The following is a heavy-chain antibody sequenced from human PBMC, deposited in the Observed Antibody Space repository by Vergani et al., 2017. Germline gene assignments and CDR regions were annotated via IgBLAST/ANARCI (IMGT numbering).Heavy chain of an antibody. CDR3: ARDNYDFWSGYRNWFDP. Sequence: QVQLVQSGSELKKPGASVKVSCKASGYTFTSYAMNWVRQAPGQGLEWMGWINTNTGNPTYAQGFTGRFVCSLDTSVSTAYLQICSLKAEDPAVYYFARDNYDFWSGYRNWFDPWGQGTLVTVSS. CDR1: GYTFTSYA. D-gene: IGHD3-3*01. CDR2: INTNTGNP. V-gene: IGHV7-4-1*01. J-gene: IGHJ5*02.